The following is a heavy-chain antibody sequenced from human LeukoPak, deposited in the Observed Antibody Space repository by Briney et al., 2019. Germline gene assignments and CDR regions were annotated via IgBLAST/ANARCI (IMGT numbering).Heavy chain of an antibody. V-gene: IGHV3-30-3*01. CDR2: ISYDGSNK. CDR3: ARVCPSSSCYDY. Sequence: GGSLRLSCAASGFTFSSYAMHWVRQAPGKGLEWVAVISYDGSNKYYADSVKGRFTISRDNSKNTLYLQMNSLRAEDTAVYYRARVCPSSSCYDYWGQGTLVTVSS. J-gene: IGHJ4*02. D-gene: IGHD6-13*01. CDR1: GFTFSSYA.